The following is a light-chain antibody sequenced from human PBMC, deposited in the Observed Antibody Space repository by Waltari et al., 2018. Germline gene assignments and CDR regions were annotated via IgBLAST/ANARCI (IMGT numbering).Light chain of an antibody. J-gene: IGKJ4*01. V-gene: IGKV1-5*03. CDR3: QEYDSLPVT. CDR2: KAS. CDR1: QSVKNN. Sequence: DIQMTQSPSSLSASVGDRVTITCRASQSVKNNLVWYQQAPGKAPKVLIHKASRLESGAPSRFSGSGDGTEFTLTISSLQPDDFATYYCQEYDSLPVTFGGGTKVEI.